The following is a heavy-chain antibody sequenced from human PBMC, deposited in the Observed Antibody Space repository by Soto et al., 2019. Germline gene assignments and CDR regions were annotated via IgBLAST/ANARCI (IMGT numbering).Heavy chain of an antibody. J-gene: IGHJ6*02. CDR1: GFTFSSYA. Sequence: GGSLRLSCAASGFTFSSYAMHWVRQAPGKGLEWVAVISYDGSNKYYADSVKGRFTISRDNSKNTLYPQMNSLRAEDTAVYYCARDPTGYYDFWSGYSGLNIDVWGQGTTVTVSS. CDR3: ARDPTGYYDFWSGYSGLNIDV. V-gene: IGHV3-30-3*01. CDR2: ISYDGSNK. D-gene: IGHD3-3*01.